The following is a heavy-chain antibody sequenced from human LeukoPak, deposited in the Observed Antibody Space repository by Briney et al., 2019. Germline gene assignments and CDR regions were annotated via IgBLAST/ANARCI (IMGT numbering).Heavy chain of an antibody. CDR1: EFSFSSHG. CDR2: ISSSGGLT. J-gene: IGHJ4*02. V-gene: IGHV3-23*01. CDR3: ARKSASGNYPLDY. Sequence: GGSLRLSCAASEFSFSSHGMSWVRQAPGKGPEWVSSISSSGGLTYYADSVKGRFTISRDNAKNTVFLQMSSLRAEDTALYYCARKSASGNYPLDYWGQGTLVTVSS. D-gene: IGHD3-10*01.